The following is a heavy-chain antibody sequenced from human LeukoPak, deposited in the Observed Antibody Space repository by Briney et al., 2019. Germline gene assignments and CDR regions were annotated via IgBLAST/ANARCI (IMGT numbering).Heavy chain of an antibody. CDR3: ARDSLVGSGRYFDY. Sequence: ASVKVSCKASGCTFTSYGISLVREAPGQGLEWMGWISAYNGNTNYAQKLQGRVTMTTDTSTSTAYMELRSLISDDTAVYYCARDSLVGSGRYFDYWGEGTLVTVSS. CDR2: ISAYNGNT. CDR1: GCTFTSYG. V-gene: IGHV1-18*01. J-gene: IGHJ4*02. D-gene: IGHD6-19*01.